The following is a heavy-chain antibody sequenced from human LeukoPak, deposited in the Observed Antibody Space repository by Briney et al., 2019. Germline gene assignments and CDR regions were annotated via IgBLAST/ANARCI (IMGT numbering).Heavy chain of an antibody. CDR2: ISSGSITK. Sequence: GGSLRLSCEASGFTFSSYSMNWVRQAPGKGLEWISYISSGSITKYYADSVKGRFTISRDNTKRSLYLHMNSLRAEDTAVYYCARDQSGYCSSSSCPYYFAYWGQGALVTVSS. CDR1: GFTFSSYS. D-gene: IGHD2-2*01. CDR3: ARDQSGYCSSSSCPYYFAY. J-gene: IGHJ4*02. V-gene: IGHV3-48*01.